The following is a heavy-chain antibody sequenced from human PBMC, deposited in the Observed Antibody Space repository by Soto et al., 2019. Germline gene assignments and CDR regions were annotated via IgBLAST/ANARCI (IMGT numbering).Heavy chain of an antibody. D-gene: IGHD3-3*01. CDR1: GGAISGYY. V-gene: IGHV4-4*07. CDR2: IYSSGGT. J-gene: IGHJ5*02. CDR3: ARGQRFSDSFDP. Sequence: QVHLQESGPGLVKPSETLSLTCTVSGGAISGYYWTWIRQTAGKGLEWIGRIYSSGGTKYNPSLKIRVDMSLDMSKNQFSLRLSSVTAADTAVYYCARGQRFSDSFDPWGQGTLVTVSS.